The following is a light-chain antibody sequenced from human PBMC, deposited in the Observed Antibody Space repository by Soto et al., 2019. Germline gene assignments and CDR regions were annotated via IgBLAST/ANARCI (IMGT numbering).Light chain of an antibody. V-gene: IGLV2-23*01. CDR2: EGS. CDR3: CSYAGSR. J-gene: IGLJ3*02. Sequence: QSVLTQPASVSGSPGQSITISCTGTSSDVGSYNLVSWYQQHPGKAPKLMIYEGSKRPSGVSNRFSGSKSGNTASLTISGLQAEDEADYYCCSYAGSRFGGGTKLTVL. CDR1: SSDVGSYNL.